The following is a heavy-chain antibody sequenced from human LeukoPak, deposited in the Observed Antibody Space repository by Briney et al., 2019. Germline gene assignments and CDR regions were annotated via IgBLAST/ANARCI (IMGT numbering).Heavy chain of an antibody. J-gene: IGHJ3*02. CDR1: GFTFSDYY. CDR2: ISSSGSTI. Sequence: GGSLRLSCAASGFTFSDYYMSWIRQAPGKGLEWISYISSSGSTIYYADSVKGRFTISRDNAKNSLYLQMNSLRAEDTAVYYCARVPSGSYYGDAFDIWGQGTMVTVSS. CDR3: ARVPSGSYYGDAFDI. D-gene: IGHD1-26*01. V-gene: IGHV3-11*01.